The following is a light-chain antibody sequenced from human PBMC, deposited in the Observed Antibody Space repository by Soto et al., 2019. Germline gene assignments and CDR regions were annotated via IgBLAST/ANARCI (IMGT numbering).Light chain of an antibody. V-gene: IGKV1-27*01. J-gene: IGKJ5*01. CDR2: SAS. Sequence: IQMTQSPSSLSASVGDRVTITCRASQDINKYLAWYQQRPGTVPKLLIYSASTLKSGVPSRFSGSRSGTDFTLTISSLQPEDVATYYCQKYSGVPVTFGQRTRLEIK. CDR1: QDINKY. CDR3: QKYSGVPVT.